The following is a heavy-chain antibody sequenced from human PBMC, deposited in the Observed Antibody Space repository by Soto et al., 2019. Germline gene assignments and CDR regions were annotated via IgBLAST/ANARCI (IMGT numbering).Heavy chain of an antibody. CDR2: IDPSGGDT. Sequence: QVQLVQSGAEVRKHGASVKVSCKASGYTFNRHYIQWVRQAPGQGLEWMGMIDPSGGDTNYAKKFPCRVTLTSDTSTSTVYMELSSMRSEDTAVYYCAKRRGVRLTRSSVDYWGPGPLVIVSS. D-gene: IGHD3-10*01. CDR1: GYTFNRHY. J-gene: IGHJ4*02. CDR3: AKRRGVRLTRSSVDY. V-gene: IGHV1-46*02.